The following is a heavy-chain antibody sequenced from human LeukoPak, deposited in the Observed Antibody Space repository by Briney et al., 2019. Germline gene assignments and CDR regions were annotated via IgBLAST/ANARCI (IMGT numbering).Heavy chain of an antibody. Sequence: PGGSLRLSCAASGFTFSSYAMHWVRQAPGKGLEWVAVISYDGSNKYYADSVKGRFTISRDNSKNTLYLQMNSLRAEDTAVYYCASTMITAFDIWGQGTMVTVSS. CDR2: ISYDGSNK. CDR3: ASTMITAFDI. CDR1: GFTFSSYA. V-gene: IGHV3-30-3*01. J-gene: IGHJ3*02. D-gene: IGHD3-22*01.